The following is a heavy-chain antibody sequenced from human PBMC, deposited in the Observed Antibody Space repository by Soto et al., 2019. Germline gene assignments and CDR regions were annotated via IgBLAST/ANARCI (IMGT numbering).Heavy chain of an antibody. CDR1: GYTFTSYG. D-gene: IGHD3-3*01. J-gene: IGHJ6*02. CDR2: ISAYNGNT. Sequence: QVQLVQSGAEVKKPGASVKVSCKASGYTFTSYGISWVRQAPGQGLEWMGWISAYNGNTNYAQKLQCRVTMTTDTSTSTAYMELRRLRSDDTAVYYCARTNYDFWSGSGVGMDVWGQGTTVTISS. CDR3: ARTNYDFWSGSGVGMDV. V-gene: IGHV1-18*01.